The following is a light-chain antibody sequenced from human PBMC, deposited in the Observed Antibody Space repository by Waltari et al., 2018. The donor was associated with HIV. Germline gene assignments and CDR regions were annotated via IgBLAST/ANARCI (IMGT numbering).Light chain of an antibody. Sequence: SYELTQPPSVSVSPGQTARITCSGDVLPKHYAYWYQQKPGQAPVAVISKDSERPSGIPERFSGSSSGTTVTLTISGVQAEDEADYCCQSADSSGTYAVFGGGTQLTVL. CDR2: KDS. V-gene: IGLV3-25*03. J-gene: IGLJ7*01. CDR3: QSADSSGTYAV. CDR1: VLPKHY.